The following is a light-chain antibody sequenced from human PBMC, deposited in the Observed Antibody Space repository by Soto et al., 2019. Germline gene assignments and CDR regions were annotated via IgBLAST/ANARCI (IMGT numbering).Light chain of an antibody. V-gene: IGLV3-21*02. J-gene: IGLJ2*01. CDR2: DDS. CDR3: QAWGDSSVV. Sequence: SSELTQPPSVSVAPGQTATITCGGNNIGSRNVHWYQQRPGQAPVLVVYDDSDRPSGIPERFSGSNSGNTATLTISRVEAGDEADYYCQAWGDSSVVFGGGTKVTVL. CDR1: NIGSRN.